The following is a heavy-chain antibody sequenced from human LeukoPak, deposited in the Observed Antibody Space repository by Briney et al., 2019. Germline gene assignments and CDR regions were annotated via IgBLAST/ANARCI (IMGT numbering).Heavy chain of an antibody. D-gene: IGHD3-9*01. Sequence: SGTLSLTCAVSGGSVSSGSYYWSWIRQPPGKGLEWIGYIYYSGSTNYNPSLKSRVTISVDTSKNQFSLKLRSVTAADTAVYYCARRPRNDILTGTPFDYWGQGILVTVSS. CDR1: GGSVSSGSYY. V-gene: IGHV4-61*01. CDR2: IYYSGST. J-gene: IGHJ4*02. CDR3: ARRPRNDILTGTPFDY.